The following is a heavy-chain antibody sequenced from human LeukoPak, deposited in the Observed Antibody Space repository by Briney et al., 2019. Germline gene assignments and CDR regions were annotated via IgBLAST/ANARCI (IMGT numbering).Heavy chain of an antibody. CDR3: ATVITGTVYFDY. CDR1: GFTFSSYE. D-gene: IGHD1-7*01. Sequence: GGSLRLSCAASGFTFSSYEMNWVRQAPGKGLEWISYISSSGTTIYYADSVKGRFTISRDNAKNSLYLQMNSLRAEDTAVYCCATVITGTVYFDYWGQGTLVTVSS. V-gene: IGHV3-48*03. J-gene: IGHJ4*02. CDR2: ISSSGTTI.